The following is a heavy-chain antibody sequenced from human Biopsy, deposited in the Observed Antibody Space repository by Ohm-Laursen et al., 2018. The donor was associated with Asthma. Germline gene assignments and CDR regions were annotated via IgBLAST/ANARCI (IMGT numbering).Heavy chain of an antibody. J-gene: IGHJ6*02. CDR2: IYHRGNT. V-gene: IGHV4-31*03. D-gene: IGHD3-3*01. CDR3: ARDYYDFWNRSVYTYFGRDV. CDR1: GYSISNGGYY. Sequence: SQTLSLTCSVSGYSISNGGYYWTWVRQRPGKGLEWIGNIYHRGNTKYNPSLKSRLSFSVDTSKNQFSLKLSSVTAADTAIYFCARDYYDFWNRSVYTYFGRDVWGRGATVTVSS.